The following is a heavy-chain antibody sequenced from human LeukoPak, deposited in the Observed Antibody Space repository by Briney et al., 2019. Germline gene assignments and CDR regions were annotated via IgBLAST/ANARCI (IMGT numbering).Heavy chain of an antibody. D-gene: IGHD2-2*01. CDR2: INPNSGGT. Sequence: GASVKVSCKASGYTFTGYYMHWVRQAPGQGLEWMGWINPNSGGTNYAQKFQGRVTMTRDTSISTAYMELSRLRSDDTAAYYCARKGSTSSTTFDIWGQGTMVTVSS. J-gene: IGHJ3*02. V-gene: IGHV1-2*02. CDR3: ARKGSTSSTTFDI. CDR1: GYTFTGYY.